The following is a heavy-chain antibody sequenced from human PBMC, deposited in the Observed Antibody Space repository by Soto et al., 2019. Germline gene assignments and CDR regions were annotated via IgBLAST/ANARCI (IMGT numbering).Heavy chain of an antibody. CDR1: RFTFSSYD. J-gene: IGHJ3*02. Sequence: GGSLRLSCVASRFTFSSYDMHWVRQAPGKGLEWVAVISYDGSNKYYADSVKGRFTISRDNSKNTLYLQMNGLRPEDTAVYSCARDFHAFDIWGQGTMVTVSS. V-gene: IGHV3-30*03. CDR3: ARDFHAFDI. CDR2: ISYDGSNK.